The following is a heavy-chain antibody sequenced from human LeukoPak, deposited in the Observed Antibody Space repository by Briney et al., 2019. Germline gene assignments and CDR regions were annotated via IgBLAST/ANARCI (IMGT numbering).Heavy chain of an antibody. J-gene: IGHJ4*02. Sequence: SETLSLTCAVYGESFSGYYWNWIRQPPGKGLEWIGEINHIGSTNYNPSLKSRVTVSVDTSKNQFSLKLSSVTAADTAVYYCARLSSSRYCSSSSCSKDYWGQGTLVTVSS. CDR2: INHIGST. CDR1: GESFSGYY. CDR3: ARLSSSRYCSSSSCSKDY. D-gene: IGHD2-2*01. V-gene: IGHV4-34*01.